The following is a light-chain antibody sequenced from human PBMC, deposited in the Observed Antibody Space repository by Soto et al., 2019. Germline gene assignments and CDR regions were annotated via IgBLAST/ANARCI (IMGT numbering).Light chain of an antibody. CDR2: DVS. J-gene: IGLJ1*01. Sequence: QSALTQPASVSGSPGQSITISCTGTSSDVGGYNYVSWYPQHPGKAPKLMIYDVSNRPSGVSNRFSGYKSGNTASLPISGLQAEDEADYYCSSYTSRSTLYVFGTGTQLTVL. V-gene: IGLV2-14*01. CDR3: SSYTSRSTLYV. CDR1: SSDVGGYNY.